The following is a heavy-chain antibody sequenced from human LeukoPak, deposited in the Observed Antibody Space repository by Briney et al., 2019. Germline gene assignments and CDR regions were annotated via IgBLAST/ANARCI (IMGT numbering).Heavy chain of an antibody. D-gene: IGHD1-14*01. CDR3: ARDSYRALEY. V-gene: IGHV3-7*01. CDR2: INQDGSEK. Sequence: SGGSLRLSCAASGFTFTSHWMSWVRQAPGKGLEWVAHINQDGSEKYSVDSVEGRFSISRDNAKTSLFLQMNSLRLDDTAVYYCARDSYRALEYWGRGTLVTVSS. CDR1: GFTFTSHW. J-gene: IGHJ4*02.